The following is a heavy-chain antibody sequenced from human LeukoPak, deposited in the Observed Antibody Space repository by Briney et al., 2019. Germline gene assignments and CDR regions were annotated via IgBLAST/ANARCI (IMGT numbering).Heavy chain of an antibody. V-gene: IGHV4-59*01. J-gene: IGHJ3*02. CDR2: IYYSGST. CDR1: GGSISSYY. Sequence: SETLSLTCTVSGGSISSYYWSWIRQPPGKELEWIGYIYYSGSTNYNPSLKSRVTISVDTSKNQFSLKLSSVTAADTAVYYCARDNYYDSSGYTHDAFDIWGQGTMVTVSS. CDR3: ARDNYYDSSGYTHDAFDI. D-gene: IGHD3-22*01.